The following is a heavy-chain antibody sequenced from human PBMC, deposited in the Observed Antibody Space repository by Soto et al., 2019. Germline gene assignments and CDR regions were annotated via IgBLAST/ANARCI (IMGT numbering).Heavy chain of an antibody. D-gene: IGHD3-10*01. CDR2: ISGSGGST. CDR1: GFTFSSYA. J-gene: IGHJ4*02. CDR3: AKDGEPDYGSGSYYFDY. V-gene: IGHV3-23*01. Sequence: GGSLRLSCAASGFTFSSYAMSWVRQAPGKGLEWVSAISGSGGSTYYADSVKGRFTISRDNSKNTLYLQMNSLRAEDTAVYYCAKDGEPDYGSGSYYFDYWGQGTLVTVSS.